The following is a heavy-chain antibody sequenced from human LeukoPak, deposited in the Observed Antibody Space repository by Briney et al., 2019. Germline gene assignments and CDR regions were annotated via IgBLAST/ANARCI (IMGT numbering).Heavy chain of an antibody. V-gene: IGHV1-8*01. CDR2: MNPNSGNT. D-gene: IGHD3-3*01. CDR1: GYTFTSYD. Sequence: ASVKVSCKASGYTFTSYDINWVRQAAGQGLEWMGWMNPNSGNTGYAQKFQGRVTMTRNTSISTAYMELSSLRSEDTAVYYCASGRGRFLEWLTARDYYYYGMDVWGQGTTVTVSS. J-gene: IGHJ6*02. CDR3: ASGRGRFLEWLTARDYYYYGMDV.